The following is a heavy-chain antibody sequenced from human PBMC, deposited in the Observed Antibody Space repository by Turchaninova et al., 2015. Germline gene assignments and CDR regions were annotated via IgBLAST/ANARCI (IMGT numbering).Heavy chain of an antibody. J-gene: IGHJ1*01. Sequence: QVQLVQSGAEVKKPGASVKVSCKASGYTFTAYYIHWVRPPPGQGMEWMGRNNPNSGCTDCKRKFHGMVTITRDASISTAYMELSSLGSDDTAVDDCARDWGRDGYSSNWGQGTLFTVAS. CDR3: ARDWGRDGYSSN. V-gene: IGHV1-2*06. CDR1: GYTFTAYY. CDR2: NNPNSGCT. D-gene: IGHD5-24*01.